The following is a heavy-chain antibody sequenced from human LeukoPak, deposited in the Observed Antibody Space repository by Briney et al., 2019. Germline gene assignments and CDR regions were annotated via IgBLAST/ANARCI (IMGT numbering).Heavy chain of an antibody. CDR2: ISYDVNNK. CDR1: GFTFSSYG. V-gene: IGHV3-30*18. J-gene: IGHJ3*02. D-gene: IGHD2-15*01. CDR3: AKVVIDCSGASCYSGNAFDI. Sequence: GGSLRLSCAASGFTFSSYGMHWVRQAPGKGLEWVAVISYDVNNKYYADSVKGRFTISRDNAKNSLYLQMNSLRAEDTALYYCAKVVIDCSGASCYSGNAFDIWGQGAMVTVSS.